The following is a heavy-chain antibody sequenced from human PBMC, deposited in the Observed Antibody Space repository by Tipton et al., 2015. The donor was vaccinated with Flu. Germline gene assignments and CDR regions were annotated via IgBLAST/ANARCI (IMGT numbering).Heavy chain of an antibody. CDR3: ARELGSPGNWYFDL. D-gene: IGHD3-3*02. Sequence: TLSLTCTVSGGSISSGSYYWSWIRQPAGKGLEWIGRIYTSGSTNYNPSLKSRVTISVDTSKNQFSLKLSSVTAAGTAVYYCARELGSPGNWYFDLWGRGTLVTVSS. CDR1: GGSISSGSYY. V-gene: IGHV4-61*02. CDR2: IYTSGST. J-gene: IGHJ2*01.